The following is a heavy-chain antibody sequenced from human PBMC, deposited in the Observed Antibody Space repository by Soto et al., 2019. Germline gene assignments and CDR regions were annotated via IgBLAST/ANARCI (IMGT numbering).Heavy chain of an antibody. V-gene: IGHV4-39*01. Sequence: QLQLQESGPGLVKPSETLSLTCTVPGGPISSSSYYWGWIRQPPGKGLEWIGGIYYSGSTYYNPSLKSRVTISVDTSKNLFSLQLSSVTAADSAVYCCACRGTTDPYYYYYGMDVWGQGTTVTVSS. J-gene: IGHJ6*02. CDR1: GGPISSSSYY. CDR2: IYYSGST. D-gene: IGHD1-7*01. CDR3: ACRGTTDPYYYYYGMDV.